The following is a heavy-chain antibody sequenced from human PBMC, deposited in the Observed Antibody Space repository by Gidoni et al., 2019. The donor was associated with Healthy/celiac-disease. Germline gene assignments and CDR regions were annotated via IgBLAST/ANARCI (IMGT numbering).Heavy chain of an antibody. CDR3: ARGDIVVVVAAPLWYNWFDP. Sequence: QVQLVQSGAEVKKPGASVKVSCKASGYTFTSYYMHWVRQAPGQGLEWMGIINPSGGSTSYAQKLQGRVTMTRDTSTSTVYMELSSLRSEDTAVYYCARGDIVVVVAAPLWYNWFDPWGQGTLVTVSS. V-gene: IGHV1-46*04. D-gene: IGHD2-15*01. CDR1: GYTFTSYY. J-gene: IGHJ5*02. CDR2: INPSGGST.